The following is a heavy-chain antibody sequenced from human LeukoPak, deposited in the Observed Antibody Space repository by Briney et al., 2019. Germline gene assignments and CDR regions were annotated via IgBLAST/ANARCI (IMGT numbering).Heavy chain of an antibody. CDR1: GNSISSTIYW. J-gene: IGHJ4*02. Sequence: SETLSLTCTVSGNSISSTIYWWGWIRQSPGKGLEWIGSMSYVGITSYNPSLKSRATISVDTSKNQFSLMLRSVTAADTAVYYCTRLPLDCSLVHWGQGTPVSVSS. D-gene: IGHD2-21*02. CDR2: MSYVGIT. CDR3: TRLPLDCSLVH. V-gene: IGHV4-39*01.